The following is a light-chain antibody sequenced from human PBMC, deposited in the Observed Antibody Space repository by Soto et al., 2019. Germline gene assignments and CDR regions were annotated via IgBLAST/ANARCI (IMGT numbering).Light chain of an antibody. Sequence: QSALTQPASVSGSPGQSITISCTGTSSDVVGYNYVSWYQHHPGKAPKLMIFDVSNRPSGVSNLFSGSKSGNTASLTISGLQPEDEADSYCSSYTTSNTRQIVFVTGTKVTVL. CDR2: DVS. CDR3: SSYTTSNTRQIV. V-gene: IGLV2-14*03. J-gene: IGLJ1*01. CDR1: SSDVVGYNY.